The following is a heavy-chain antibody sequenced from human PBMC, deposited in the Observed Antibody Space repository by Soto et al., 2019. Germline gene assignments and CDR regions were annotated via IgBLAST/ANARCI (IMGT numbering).Heavy chain of an antibody. J-gene: IGHJ4*02. CDR3: ARADVVVSAAFNFDY. Sequence: ASVKVSCKASGYTFTSFGISWVRQAPGQGLQWMGWISAYNGNTNYAQKLQGRLTMTIDTSTGTAYMELRSLRSDDTAVYYCARADVVVSAAFNFDYWGQGTLVTVSS. CDR1: GYTFTSFG. CDR2: ISAYNGNT. D-gene: IGHD2-2*01. V-gene: IGHV1-18*01.